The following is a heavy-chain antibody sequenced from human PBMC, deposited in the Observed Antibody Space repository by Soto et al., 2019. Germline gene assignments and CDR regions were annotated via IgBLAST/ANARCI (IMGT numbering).Heavy chain of an antibody. CDR1: GGSFSGYY. V-gene: IGHV4-34*01. CDR3: ARGLKQLGELSLSYMDV. D-gene: IGHD3-16*02. CDR2: INHSGST. J-gene: IGHJ6*03. Sequence: SETLSLTCAVYGGSFSGYYWSWIRQPPGKGLEWIGEINHSGSTNYNPSLKSRVTISVDTSKNQFSLKLSSVTAADTAVYYCARGLKQLGELSLSYMDVWGKGTTVTVSS.